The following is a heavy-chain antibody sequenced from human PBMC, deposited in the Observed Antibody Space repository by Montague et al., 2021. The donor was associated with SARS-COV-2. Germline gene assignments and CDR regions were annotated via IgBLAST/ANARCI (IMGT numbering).Heavy chain of an antibody. D-gene: IGHD1-1*01. J-gene: IGHJ3*02. CDR3: VGGGTRSEI. CDR1: GFSLSTSGVG. V-gene: IGHV2-5*04. Sequence: PALVKPTQTLTLTCTFSGFSLSTSGVGVGWIRQPPGKALEWLIVIYWDDDKHYSPSLKSRLTITKDTSKNQVVLKMTNMDPVDTGTYYCVGGGTRSEIWGQGTMVIVSS. CDR2: IYWDDDK.